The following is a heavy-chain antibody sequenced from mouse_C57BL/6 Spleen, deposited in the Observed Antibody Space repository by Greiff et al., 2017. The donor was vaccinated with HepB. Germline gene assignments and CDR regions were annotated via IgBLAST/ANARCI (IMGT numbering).Heavy chain of an antibody. CDR3: ARGDYGSSPWFAY. CDR1: GYSFTSYY. V-gene: IGHV1-66*01. Sequence: VKLMESGPELVKPGASVKISCKASGYSFTSYYIHWVKQRPGQGLEWIGWIYPGSGNTKYNEKFKGKATLTADTSSSTAYMQLSSLTSEDSAVYYCARGDYGSSPWFAYWGQGTLVTVSA. J-gene: IGHJ3*01. D-gene: IGHD1-1*01. CDR2: IYPGSGNT.